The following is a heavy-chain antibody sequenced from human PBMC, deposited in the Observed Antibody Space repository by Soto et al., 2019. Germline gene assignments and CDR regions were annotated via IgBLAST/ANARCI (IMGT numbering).Heavy chain of an antibody. Sequence: SETLSLTCTVSGGSISSYYWSWIRQPPGKGLEWIGYIYYSGSTNYNPSLKSRVTISVDTSKNQFSLKLSSVTAADTAVYYCARALSSSWYLFDYWGQGALVTVSS. J-gene: IGHJ4*02. CDR2: IYYSGST. CDR1: GGSISSYY. D-gene: IGHD6-13*01. CDR3: ARALSSSWYLFDY. V-gene: IGHV4-59*01.